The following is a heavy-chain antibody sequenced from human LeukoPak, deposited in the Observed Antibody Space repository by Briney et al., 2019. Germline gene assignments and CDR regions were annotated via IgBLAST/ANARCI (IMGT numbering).Heavy chain of an antibody. CDR2: TSPDEGLK. Sequence: GGTLRLSCAASGFTFSNFGISWVRQAPGKGPEWVAVTSPDEGLKFYGDSVKGRFTISRDNSKNTMYLQMNNLREEDTAVYYCTRDPILGAPDYFDYWGQGTLVTVSS. D-gene: IGHD1-26*01. V-gene: IGHV3-30*03. CDR1: GFTFSNFG. J-gene: IGHJ4*02. CDR3: TRDPILGAPDYFDY.